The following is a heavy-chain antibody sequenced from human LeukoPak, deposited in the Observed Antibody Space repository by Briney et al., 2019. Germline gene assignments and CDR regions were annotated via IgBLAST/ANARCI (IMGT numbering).Heavy chain of an antibody. CDR1: GCTLTELS. CDR3: ATHGGHSSSWYSFDY. V-gene: IGHV1-24*01. Sequence: AASVKVSCKVSGCTLTELSMHWVRQAPGKGLVWMGGFDPEDGETIYAQKFQGRVTMTEDTSTDTAYMELSSLRSEDTAVYYCATHGGHSSSWYSFDYWGQGTLVTVSS. CDR2: FDPEDGET. J-gene: IGHJ4*02. D-gene: IGHD6-13*01.